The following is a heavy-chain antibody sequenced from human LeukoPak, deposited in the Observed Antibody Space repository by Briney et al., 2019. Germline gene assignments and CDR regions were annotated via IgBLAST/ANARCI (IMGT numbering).Heavy chain of an antibody. J-gene: IGHJ4*02. CDR3: ATALDIVATPGNY. D-gene: IGHD5-12*01. CDR2: FDPEDGET. V-gene: IGHV1-24*01. CDR1: GYTLTELS. Sequence: ASVKVSRKVSGYTLTELSMHWVRQAPGKGREWMGGFDPEDGETIYAQKFQGRVTMPEDTSTDTAYMELSSLRSEDTAVYYCATALDIVATPGNYWGQGTLVTVSS.